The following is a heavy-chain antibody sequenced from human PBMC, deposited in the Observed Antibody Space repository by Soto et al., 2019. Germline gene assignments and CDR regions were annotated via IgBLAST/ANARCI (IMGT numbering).Heavy chain of an antibody. CDR1: GFTFSSYA. V-gene: IGHV3-23*01. D-gene: IGHD6-13*01. Sequence: GGSLRLSCAASGFTFSSYAMSWVRQAPGKGLEWVSAISGSGGSTYYANSVKGRYTISRDNSKNPLYLQMNSLGAEDTAVYYCAKDATLAGTPPFDYWGQGTLVTVSS. CDR3: AKDATLAGTPPFDY. CDR2: ISGSGGST. J-gene: IGHJ4*02.